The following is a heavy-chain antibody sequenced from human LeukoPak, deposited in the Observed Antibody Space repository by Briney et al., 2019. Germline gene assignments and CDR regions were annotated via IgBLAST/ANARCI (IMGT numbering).Heavy chain of an antibody. CDR2: ISYDGSNK. J-gene: IGHJ4*02. V-gene: IGHV3-30*18. Sequence: WRSLRLSCAASGFTFSSYGMHWVRQAPGKGLEWVAVISYDGSNKYYADSVKRRFTISRDNSKNTLYLQMNSPRAEDTAVYYCAKDRITMIVGGLDYWGQGTLVTVSS. CDR3: AKDRITMIVGGLDY. CDR1: GFTFSSYG. D-gene: IGHD3-22*01.